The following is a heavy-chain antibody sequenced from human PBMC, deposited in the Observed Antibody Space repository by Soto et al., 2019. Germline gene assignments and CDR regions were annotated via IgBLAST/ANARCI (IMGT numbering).Heavy chain of an antibody. CDR1: GFTFTSYG. CDR3: ARSRDGYSFYFYYGMDG. J-gene: IGHJ6*02. V-gene: IGHV3-30*03. Sequence: GGSLRLSCAASGFTFTSYGMHWVRQAPGKGLEWMALILHDGSAEYYADSVKGRFTISRDNSKNTLYLQMNSLRAEDTAVYYCARSRDGYSFYFYYGMDGWGQGTTVTVSS. D-gene: IGHD4-4*01. CDR2: ILHDGSAE.